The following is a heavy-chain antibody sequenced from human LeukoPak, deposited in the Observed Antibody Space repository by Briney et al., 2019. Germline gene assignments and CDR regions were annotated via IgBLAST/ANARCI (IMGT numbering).Heavy chain of an antibody. Sequence: GGSLRLSCAASGFTFSSYAMSWVRQAPGKGLEWVSAISGSGGSTYYADSVKGRFTISRDNSKNTLYLQMNSLRVEDAAVYYCAKDQGGYSGYDLVWVDYWGQGTLVTVSS. J-gene: IGHJ4*02. CDR2: ISGSGGST. CDR3: AKDQGGYSGYDLVWVDY. CDR1: GFTFSSYA. V-gene: IGHV3-23*01. D-gene: IGHD5-12*01.